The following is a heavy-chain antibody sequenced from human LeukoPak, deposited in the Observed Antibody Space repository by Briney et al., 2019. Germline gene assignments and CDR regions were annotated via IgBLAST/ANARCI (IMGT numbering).Heavy chain of an antibody. CDR1: GFTFTSSA. CDR3: AADLSGSYRYWGMYAFDI. J-gene: IGHJ3*02. CDR2: IVVGSGNT. V-gene: IGHV1-58*01. D-gene: IGHD1-26*01. Sequence: ASVKVSCKASGFTFTSSAVQWVRQARGQRLEGIGWIVVGSGNTNYAQKFQERVTITRDMSTSTAYMELSSLRSEDTAVYYCAADLSGSYRYWGMYAFDIWGQGTMVTVSS.